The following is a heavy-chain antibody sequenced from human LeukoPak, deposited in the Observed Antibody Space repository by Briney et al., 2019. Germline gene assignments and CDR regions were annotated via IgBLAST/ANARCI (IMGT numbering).Heavy chain of an antibody. Sequence: SVKVSCTASGGTFSSYAISWVRQAPGQGLEWMGGIIPIFGTANYAQKFQGRVTITTDESTSTAYMELSSLRSEDTAVYYCARARSPSSGYLLRDHNWFDPWGQGTLVTVSS. D-gene: IGHD3-22*01. J-gene: IGHJ5*02. CDR1: GGTFSSYA. CDR3: ARARSPSSGYLLRDHNWFDP. CDR2: IIPIFGTA. V-gene: IGHV1-69*05.